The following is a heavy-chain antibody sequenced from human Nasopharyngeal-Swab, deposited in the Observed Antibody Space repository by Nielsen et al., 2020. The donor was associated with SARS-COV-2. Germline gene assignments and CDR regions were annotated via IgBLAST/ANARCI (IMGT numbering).Heavy chain of an antibody. J-gene: IGHJ3*02. CDR1: GFTFSSYG. CDR3: ARDSPGTDSSDYDDAFDI. V-gene: IGHV3-33*01. CDR2: IWYDGSNK. D-gene: IGHD3-22*01. Sequence: GESLKISCAASGFTFSSYGMHWVRQAPGKGLEWVAVIWYDGSNKYYADSVKGRFTISRDNSKNTLYLQMNSLRAEDTAVYYCARDSPGTDSSDYDDAFDIWGQGTMVTVSS.